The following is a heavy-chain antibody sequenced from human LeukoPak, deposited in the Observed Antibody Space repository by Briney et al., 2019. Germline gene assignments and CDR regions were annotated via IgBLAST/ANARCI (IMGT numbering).Heavy chain of an antibody. CDR3: ARWNQHDAFDI. J-gene: IGHJ3*02. CDR1: GYSISSGYY. Sequence: SETLSLTCTVSGYSISSGYYWGWIRQPPGKGLEWIGSIYHSGSTYYNPSLKSRVTISVDTSKNQFSLKLSSVTAADTAVYCCARWNQHDAFDIWGQGTMVTVPS. CDR2: IYHSGST. D-gene: IGHD1-14*01. V-gene: IGHV4-38-2*02.